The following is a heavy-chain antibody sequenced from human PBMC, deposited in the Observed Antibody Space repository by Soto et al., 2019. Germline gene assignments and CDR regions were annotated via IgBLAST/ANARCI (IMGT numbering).Heavy chain of an antibody. J-gene: IGHJ6*02. CDR1: GGSFSGYY. CDR2: INRSGST. Sequence: GTLCLTCAVYGGSFSGYYWSWIRQPAGKGLEWIGEINRSGSTNYNPSLKSRVTISVDTSKNQFSLKLSSVTAADTAMYYCARAGYYDFWSGYLGYYYGMDVWGQGTTVTVSS. CDR3: ARAGYYDFWSGYLGYYYGMDV. V-gene: IGHV4-34*01. D-gene: IGHD3-3*01.